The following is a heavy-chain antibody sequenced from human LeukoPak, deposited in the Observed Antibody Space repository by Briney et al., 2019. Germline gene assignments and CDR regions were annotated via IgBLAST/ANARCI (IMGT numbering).Heavy chain of an antibody. Sequence: GGSLRLSCAVSGITLSHYGMSWVRQAPGKGLEWVAGISDSGGSTNYADSVKGRFTISRDNPKNTLYLQMNSLRAEDTAVYFCAKRGVVIRVILVGFHKAAYYFESWGQGALVTVSS. D-gene: IGHD3/OR15-3a*01. CDR1: GITLSHYG. CDR3: AKRGVVIRVILVGFHKAAYYFES. J-gene: IGHJ4*02. V-gene: IGHV3-23*01. CDR2: ISDSGGST.